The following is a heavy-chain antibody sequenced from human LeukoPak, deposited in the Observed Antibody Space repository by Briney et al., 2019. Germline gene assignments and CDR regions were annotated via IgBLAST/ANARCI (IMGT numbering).Heavy chain of an antibody. D-gene: IGHD6-13*01. CDR1: GFTFGSYA. J-gene: IGHJ4*02. Sequence: GGSLRLSCAASGFTFGSYAMIWARQAPGKGLEWVSHISASGGSTYYADSVKGRFTISRVNSKNTLYLQMNSLRAEDTAVYFCAKDGKKYGSTRDFDYWGQGTLVTVSS. CDR3: AKDGKKYGSTRDFDY. V-gene: IGHV3-23*01. CDR2: ISASGGST.